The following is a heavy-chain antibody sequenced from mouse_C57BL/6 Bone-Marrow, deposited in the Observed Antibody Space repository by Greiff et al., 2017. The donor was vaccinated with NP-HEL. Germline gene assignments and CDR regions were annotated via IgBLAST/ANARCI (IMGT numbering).Heavy chain of an antibody. CDR3: ARTGNYYFDY. Sequence: EVKLMESGPELVKPGASVKIYCKASGYSLTDYNMNWVKQSNGKSLEWIGVINPNYGTTSYNQKFKGKATLTVDQSSSTAYMQLNSLTSEDSAVYYCARTGNYYFDYWGQGTTLTVSS. CDR1: GYSLTDYN. D-gene: IGHD2-1*01. V-gene: IGHV1-39*01. CDR2: INPNYGTT. J-gene: IGHJ2*01.